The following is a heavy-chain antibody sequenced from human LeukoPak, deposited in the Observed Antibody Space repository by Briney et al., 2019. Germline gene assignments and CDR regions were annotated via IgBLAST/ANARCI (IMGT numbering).Heavy chain of an antibody. CDR2: INHSGST. J-gene: IGHJ4*02. CDR1: GGSFSGYY. D-gene: IGHD1-26*01. V-gene: IGHV4-34*01. CDR3: ARENSGSYREFDY. Sequence: SETLSLTCAVYGGSFSGYYWSWIRQPPGKVLEWIGEINHSGSTNYNPSLKSRVTISVDTSKNQFSLKLSSVTAADTAVFYCARENSGSYREFDYWGQGTLVTVSS.